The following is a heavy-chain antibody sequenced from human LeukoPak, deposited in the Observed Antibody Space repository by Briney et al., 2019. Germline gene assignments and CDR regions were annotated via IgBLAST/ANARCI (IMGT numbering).Heavy chain of an antibody. Sequence: PGGSLRLSCAASGFTFSSYSMNWARQAPGKGLEWVSSISSSSSYIYCADSVKGRFTISRDNAKNSLYLQMNSLRAEDTAVYYCAREWGDGYKLHYYGMDVWGQGTTVTVSS. J-gene: IGHJ6*02. CDR1: GFTFSSYS. CDR3: AREWGDGYKLHYYGMDV. D-gene: IGHD5-24*01. CDR2: ISSSSSYI. V-gene: IGHV3-21*01.